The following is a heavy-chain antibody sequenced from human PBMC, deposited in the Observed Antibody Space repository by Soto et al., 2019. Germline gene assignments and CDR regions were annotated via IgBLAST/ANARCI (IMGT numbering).Heavy chain of an antibody. Sequence: SETLSLTCTVSGGSITSSEYYWAWIRQPPGKGLQFVGTIYYSGSSYSNPSLKSRLSMSVDTSKNQFSLTMKSVTAADTGVYYCASHPLNWSPVDHWGQGTLVTVSS. V-gene: IGHV4-39*01. CDR3: ASHPLNWSPVDH. D-gene: IGHD1-1*01. CDR2: IYYSGSS. J-gene: IGHJ4*02. CDR1: GGSITSSEYY.